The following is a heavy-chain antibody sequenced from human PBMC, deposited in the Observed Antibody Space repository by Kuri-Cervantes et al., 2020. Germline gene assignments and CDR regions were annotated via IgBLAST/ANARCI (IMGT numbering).Heavy chain of an antibody. D-gene: IGHD2/OR15-2a*01. CDR1: GFTFSNAW. Sequence: GESLKISCAASGFTFSNAWMSWVRQAPGKGLEWVGRIKSKTDGGTTDYAAPVKGRFTISRDDSKNTLYLQMNSLKTEDTAVYYCTTDAPTSAFDYWGQGTLVTVSS. CDR2: IKSKTDGGTT. V-gene: IGHV3-15*01. CDR3: TTDAPTSAFDY. J-gene: IGHJ4*02.